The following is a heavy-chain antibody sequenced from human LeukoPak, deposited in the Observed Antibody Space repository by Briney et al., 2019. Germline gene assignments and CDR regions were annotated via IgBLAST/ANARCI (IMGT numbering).Heavy chain of an antibody. CDR3: ARTRITMVRGVHFDY. D-gene: IGHD3-10*01. Sequence: SETLSLTCTVSGGSISSYYWSWIRQPPGKGLEWIGYIYYSGSTNYNPSLKSRVTISVDTSKNQFSLKLSSVTAADTAVYYCARTRITMVRGVHFDYWGQGTLVTVSS. CDR1: GGSISSYY. V-gene: IGHV4-59*01. J-gene: IGHJ4*02. CDR2: IYYSGST.